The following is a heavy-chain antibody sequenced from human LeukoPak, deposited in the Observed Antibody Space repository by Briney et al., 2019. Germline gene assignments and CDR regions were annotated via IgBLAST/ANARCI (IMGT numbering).Heavy chain of an antibody. Sequence: SETLSLTCTVSGYSISSGYYWGWIRQPPGKGLEWIGSIYHSGSTYYNPSLKSRVTISVDTSKNQFSLKLSSVTAADTAVYCCAGALSRVPFSAVEGWFDPWGQGTLVTVSS. CDR2: IYHSGST. CDR1: GYSISSGYY. D-gene: IGHD6-19*01. V-gene: IGHV4-38-2*02. J-gene: IGHJ5*02. CDR3: AGALSRVPFSAVEGWFDP.